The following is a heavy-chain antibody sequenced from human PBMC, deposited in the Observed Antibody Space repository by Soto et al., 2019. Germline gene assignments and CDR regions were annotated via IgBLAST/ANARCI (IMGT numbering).Heavy chain of an antibody. CDR2: INYSGNT. V-gene: IGHV4-30-2*01. J-gene: IGHJ4*02. D-gene: IGHD4-17*01. CDR1: GGSLSSGSFS. CDR3: ARGGGSTDYVANYYFDY. Sequence: QLRLQESGSGLVKPSQTLSLTCTVSGGSLSSGSFSWGWIRQPPGKGLEWIGYINYSGNTYYNPSPRRRVPISRDMSTNQFSLKLGSVTAPDTAVYYCARGGGSTDYVANYYFDYWGRGTLVTVSS.